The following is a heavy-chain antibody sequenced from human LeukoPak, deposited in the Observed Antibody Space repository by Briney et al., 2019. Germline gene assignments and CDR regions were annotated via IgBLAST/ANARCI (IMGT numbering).Heavy chain of an antibody. CDR3: ARYRVVPAAGSFDY. D-gene: IGHD2-2*01. CDR2: ISSSSSYI. Sequence: PGGSLRLSCAAPGFTFSSYSMNWVRQAPGKGLEWVSSISSSSSYIYYADSVKGRFAISRDNAKNSLYLQMNSLRAEDTAVYYCARYRVVPAAGSFDYWGQGTLVTVSS. CDR1: GFTFSSYS. V-gene: IGHV3-21*01. J-gene: IGHJ4*02.